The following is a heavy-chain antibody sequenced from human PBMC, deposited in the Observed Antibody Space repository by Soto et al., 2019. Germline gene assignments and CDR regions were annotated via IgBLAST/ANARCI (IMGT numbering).Heavy chain of an antibody. CDR3: TTDPTDTAMVPYYYGMDV. CDR1: GFTFSNAW. V-gene: IGHV3-15*07. Sequence: GGSLRLSCAASGFTFSNAWMNWVRQAPGKGLEWVGRIKSKTDGGTTDYAAPVKGRFTISRDDSKNTLYLQMNSLKTEDTAVYYCTTDPTDTAMVPYYYGMDVWGQGTTVTVS. CDR2: IKSKTDGGTT. J-gene: IGHJ6*02. D-gene: IGHD5-18*01.